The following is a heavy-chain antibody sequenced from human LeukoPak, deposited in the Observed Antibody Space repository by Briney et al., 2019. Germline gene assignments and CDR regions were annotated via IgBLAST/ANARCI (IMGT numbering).Heavy chain of an antibody. J-gene: IGHJ3*02. CDR3: ARGPELLRAFDI. D-gene: IGHD1-7*01. V-gene: IGHV1-69*05. CDR1: GYTFTSYD. CDR2: IIPIFGTA. Sequence: SVKVSCKASGYTFTSYDISWVRQAPGQGLEWMGRIIPIFGTANYAQKFQGRVTITTDESTSTAYMELSSLRSEDTAVYYCARGPELLRAFDIWGQGTMVTVSS.